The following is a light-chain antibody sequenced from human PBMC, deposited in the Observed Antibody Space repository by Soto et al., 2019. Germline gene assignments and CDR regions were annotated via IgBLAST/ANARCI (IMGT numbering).Light chain of an antibody. Sequence: EIQIIQSPPTLSASVGDRFTITCLASQSISSYLNWYQQKPGKAPKLLIYAASSLQSGVPSRFSGSGSGTDFTLTISSLQPEDFATYYCQQNYSTPRVTFGGVTKVEIK. CDR1: QSISSY. V-gene: IGKV1-39*01. J-gene: IGKJ4*01. CDR2: AAS. CDR3: QQNYSTPRVT.